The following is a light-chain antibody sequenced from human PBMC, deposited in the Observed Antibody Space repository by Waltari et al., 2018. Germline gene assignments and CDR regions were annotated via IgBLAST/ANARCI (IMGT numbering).Light chain of an antibody. Sequence: QSVLTQPPPASGTPGQRVTIPCSGSSSNIGSNPLNWYQQLPGTAPKLLIYSNNQRPSGVPDRFSGSKSGTSASLAISGLQSEDEADYYCAAWDDSLNGYVFGTGTKVTVL. J-gene: IGLJ1*01. CDR2: SNN. CDR1: SSNIGSNP. V-gene: IGLV1-44*01. CDR3: AAWDDSLNGYV.